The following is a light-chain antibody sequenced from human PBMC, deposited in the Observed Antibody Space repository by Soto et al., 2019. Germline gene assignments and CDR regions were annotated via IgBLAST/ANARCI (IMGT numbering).Light chain of an antibody. V-gene: IGLV2-11*01. CDR3: CSYPGSHTWV. CDR1: NSYIGNYNY. CDR2: DVS. J-gene: IGLJ3*02. Sequence: QSVLTQPRSVSGSPGQSVTISCTGTNSYIGNYNYVSWYQQHPGKAPKVMIYDVSKRPSGVPDRFSGSKSGNTASLTISGLXDXXXADYYCCSYPGSHTWVFGGGTKLTVL.